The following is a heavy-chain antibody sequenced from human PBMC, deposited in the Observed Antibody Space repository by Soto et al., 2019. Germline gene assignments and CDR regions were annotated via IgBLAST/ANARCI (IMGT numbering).Heavy chain of an antibody. CDR2: IYYSGST. V-gene: IGHV4-39*01. Sequence: PSETLSLTCTVSGGSISSSSYYWGWIRQPPGKGLEWIGSIYYSGSTYYNPSLKSRVTISVDTSKNQFSLKLSSVTAADTAVYYCARLSPDRVLLWFGDLEQKGYYFDYWGQGTLVTVSS. CDR3: ARLSPDRVLLWFGDLEQKGYYFDY. CDR1: GGSISSSSYY. J-gene: IGHJ4*02. D-gene: IGHD3-10*01.